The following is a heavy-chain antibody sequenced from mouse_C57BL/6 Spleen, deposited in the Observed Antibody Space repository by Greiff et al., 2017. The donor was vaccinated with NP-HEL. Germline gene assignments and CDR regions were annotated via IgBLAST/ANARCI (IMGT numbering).Heavy chain of an antibody. CDR3: ARSEDGYDKLDFYYAMDY. D-gene: IGHD2-2*01. CDR2: FDPNSGGT. V-gene: IGHV1-72*01. CDR1: GYTFTSYW. Sequence: QVQLQQPGAELVKPGASVKLSCKASGYTFTSYWMHWVKQRPGRGLEWIGRFDPNSGGTKYNEKFKSKATLTVDKPSSTAYMQLSSLTSEDSAVYYCARSEDGYDKLDFYYAMDYWGQGTSVTVSS. J-gene: IGHJ4*01.